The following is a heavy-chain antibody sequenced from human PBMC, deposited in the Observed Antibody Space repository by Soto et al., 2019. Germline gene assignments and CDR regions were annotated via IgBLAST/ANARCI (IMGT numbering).Heavy chain of an antibody. CDR2: IFSNDEK. Sequence: QVTLKESGPVLVKPTETLTLTCTVSGFSLSNARMGVSWIRQPSGKALEWLAHIFSNDEKSYSTSLKSRLTISKDTSKSQVVLTMTNMDPVDTATYYCARSTGSIYGMDVWGQGTTVTVSS. J-gene: IGHJ6*02. CDR3: ARSTGSIYGMDV. D-gene: IGHD2-2*01. V-gene: IGHV2-26*01. CDR1: GFSLSNARMG.